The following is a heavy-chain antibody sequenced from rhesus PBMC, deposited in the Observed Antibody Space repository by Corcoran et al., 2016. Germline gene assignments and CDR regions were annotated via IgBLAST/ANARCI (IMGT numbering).Heavy chain of an antibody. D-gene: IGHD6-37*01. CDR2: INGKSGGT. Sequence: QVQLQESGPGLVKPSETLSLTCTVSGDSIRSNWWSWIRQSPGKGLGWIGEINGKSGGTNSHPPLKSRVSISKDVSKNQHSLELSFVTAADTAVYYWARGGSGGGWNWGQGVPVTVSS. V-gene: IGHV4-80*01. J-gene: IGHJ4*01. CDR3: ARGGSGGGWN. CDR1: GDSIRSNW.